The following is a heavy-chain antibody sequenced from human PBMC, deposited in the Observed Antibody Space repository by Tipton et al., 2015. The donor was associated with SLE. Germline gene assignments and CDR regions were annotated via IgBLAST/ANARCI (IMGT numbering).Heavy chain of an antibody. CDR3: AKSLTPYGIAAAGTHDAFDI. Sequence: SLRLSCAASGFTFSSYSMNWVRQAPGKGLEWVSAISGSGGSTYYADSVKGRFTISRDNSKNTLYLQMNSLRAEDTAVYYCAKSLTPYGIAAAGTHDAFDIWGQGTMVTVSS. CDR2: ISGSGGST. D-gene: IGHD6-13*01. J-gene: IGHJ3*02. CDR1: GFTFSSYS. V-gene: IGHV3-23*01.